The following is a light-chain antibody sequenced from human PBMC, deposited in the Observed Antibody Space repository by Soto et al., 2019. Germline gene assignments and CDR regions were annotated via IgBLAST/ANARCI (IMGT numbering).Light chain of an antibody. CDR2: RND. CDR1: SSNIGSHY. V-gene: IGLV1-47*01. CDR3: ASWDKSLGNGV. J-gene: IGLJ3*02. Sequence: QSVLTQPPSASGTPGQRITISCSGSSSNIGSHYVYWYQQLPGTAPKLLIYRNDERPSGVPDRFSGSKSGTSGSLAISGLRSEDEADYYCASWDKSLGNGVFGGGTKLPVL.